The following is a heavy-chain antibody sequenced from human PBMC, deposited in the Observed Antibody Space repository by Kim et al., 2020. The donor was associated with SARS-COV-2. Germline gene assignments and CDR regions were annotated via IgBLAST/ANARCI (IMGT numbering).Heavy chain of an antibody. CDR1: GFTFDDYA. Sequence: GGSLRLSCAASGFTFDDYAMHWVRQAPGKGLEWVSGISWNSGSIGYADSVKGRFTISRDNAKNSLYLQMNSLRAEDTALYYCAKDIVAHYYDSSGYYYYYYYMDVWGKGTTVTVSS. D-gene: IGHD3-22*01. V-gene: IGHV3-9*01. CDR3: AKDIVAHYYDSSGYYYYYYYMDV. J-gene: IGHJ6*03. CDR2: ISWNSGSI.